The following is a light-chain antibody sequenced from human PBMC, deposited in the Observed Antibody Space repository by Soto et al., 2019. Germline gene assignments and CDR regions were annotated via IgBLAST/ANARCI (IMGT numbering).Light chain of an antibody. CDR1: QRITPY. J-gene: IGKJ2*01. V-gene: IGKV1-39*01. Sequence: IHMTQSPSSLSASVGDRITVTCRASQRITPYVNWYQLKPGEAPKLLISTSGTLQRGVPSRFSGSGSGTDFTLTISGLQPADFATYFCQQPYSTPYTFGQGTRLEIK. CDR3: QQPYSTPYT. CDR2: TSG.